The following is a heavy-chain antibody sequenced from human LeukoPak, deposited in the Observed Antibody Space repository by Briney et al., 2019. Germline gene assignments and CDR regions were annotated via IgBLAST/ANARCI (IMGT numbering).Heavy chain of an antibody. CDR3: AGEVRSSWYFDY. J-gene: IGHJ4*02. V-gene: IGHV4-59*01. D-gene: IGHD6-13*01. Sequence: SETLSLTCTVSGGSISSYYWSWIRQPPGKGLEWIGYIYYSGSTNYNPSLKSRVTISVDTSKNQFSLKLSSVTAADTAVYYCAGEVRSSWYFDYWGQGTLVTVSS. CDR2: IYYSGST. CDR1: GGSISSYY.